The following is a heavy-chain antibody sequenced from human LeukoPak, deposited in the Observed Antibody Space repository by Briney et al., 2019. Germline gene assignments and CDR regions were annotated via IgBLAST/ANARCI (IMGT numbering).Heavy chain of an antibody. CDR1: GGSISSGGYY. V-gene: IGHV4-31*03. CDR3: ARPESDYGDYLLPVD. Sequence: SETLSLTCTVSGGSISSGGYYWSWIRQHPGKGLEWIGYIYYSGSTYYNPSLKSRVTISVDTSKNQFSLKLSSVTAADTAVYYCARPESDYGDYLLPVDWGQGTLVTVSS. J-gene: IGHJ4*02. CDR2: IYYSGST. D-gene: IGHD4-17*01.